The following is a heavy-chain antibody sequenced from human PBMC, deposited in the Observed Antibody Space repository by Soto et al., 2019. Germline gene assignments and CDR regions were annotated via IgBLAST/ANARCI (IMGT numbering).Heavy chain of an antibody. V-gene: IGHV3-23*01. J-gene: IGHJ6*02. D-gene: IGHD3-10*01. CDR1: GFTFSSYA. CDR2: ISGSGGST. CDR3: AKAGTFNYYYGMDV. Sequence: GGSLRLSCAASGFTFSSYAMSWVRQAPGKGLEWVSAISGSGGSTYYADSVKGRFTISRDNSKNTLYLQMNSLRAEDTAVYYCAKAGTFNYYYGMDVWGQGTTVTVSS.